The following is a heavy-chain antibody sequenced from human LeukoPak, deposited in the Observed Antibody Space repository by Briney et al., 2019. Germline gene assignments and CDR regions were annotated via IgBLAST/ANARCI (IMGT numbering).Heavy chain of an antibody. CDR2: ISASGDST. J-gene: IGHJ4*02. CDR1: GLTLSRYA. CDR3: ANTYYFDY. V-gene: IGHV3-23*01. Sequence: GGSLRLSCAASGLTLSRYAMTWVRQAPGKGLEWVSAISASGDSTYYADSVKGRFTISRDNSEGTLYLQMNSLRAEDTAMYYCANTYYFDYWGQGTLVTVSS.